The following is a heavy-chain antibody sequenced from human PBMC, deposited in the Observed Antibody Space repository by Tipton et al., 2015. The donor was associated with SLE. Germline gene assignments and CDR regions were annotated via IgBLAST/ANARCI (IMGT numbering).Heavy chain of an antibody. CDR1: GGSISSGSYY. CDR3: ARGRITGTTGVYYYYGMDV. D-gene: IGHD1-14*01. CDR2: IFTTGST. V-gene: IGHV4-61*09. Sequence: TLSLTCTVSGGSISSGSYYWTWIRQPAGKGLEWIGHIFTTGSTNYNPSLKSRVTLSVDTSKNQFSLRLTSVTAADTAVYYCARGRITGTTGVYYYYGMDVWGQGTTVTVSS. J-gene: IGHJ6*02.